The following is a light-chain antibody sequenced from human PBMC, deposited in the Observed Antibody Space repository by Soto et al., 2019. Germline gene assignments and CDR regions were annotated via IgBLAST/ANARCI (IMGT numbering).Light chain of an antibody. Sequence: IRVALSPSSVCGVGGERVTRTCRASQGISSYLAWYQQKPGKAPKLLIYAASTLQSGVPSRFSGSGSGTETTLTISSLQPDDFATYYCQQYNSYSFGPGTKVDIK. V-gene: IGKV1-8*01. J-gene: IGKJ3*01. CDR2: AAS. CDR1: QGISSY. CDR3: QQYNSYS.